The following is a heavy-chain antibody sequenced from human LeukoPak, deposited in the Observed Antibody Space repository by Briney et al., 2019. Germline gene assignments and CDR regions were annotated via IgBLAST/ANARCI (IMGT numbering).Heavy chain of an antibody. CDR3: ASDFWSGYYGYFVY. J-gene: IGHJ4*02. Sequence: GGSLRLSCAASGFTFSSYSMNWVRQAPGKGLEWVSSISSSSSYIYYADSVKGRFTISRDNAKNSLYLQMNSLRAEDTAVYYCASDFWSGYYGYFVYWGQGTLVTVSS. V-gene: IGHV3-21*01. CDR2: ISSSSSYI. CDR1: GFTFSSYS. D-gene: IGHD3-3*01.